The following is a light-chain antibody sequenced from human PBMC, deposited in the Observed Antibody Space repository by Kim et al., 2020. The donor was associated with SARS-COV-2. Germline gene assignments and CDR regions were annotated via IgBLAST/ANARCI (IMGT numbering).Light chain of an antibody. CDR2: AAS. J-gene: IGKJ1*01. CDR3: QQSYSIPRT. V-gene: IGKV1-39*01. CDR1: QSISSY. Sequence: DIQMTQFSSSLSASVGDRVIITCRASQSISSYLNWYQQKPGKAPKLLIYAASSLQSGVPSRFSGSGSGTDCTLTISGLQPEDFAPYYCQQSYSIPRTFGQGTEVDI.